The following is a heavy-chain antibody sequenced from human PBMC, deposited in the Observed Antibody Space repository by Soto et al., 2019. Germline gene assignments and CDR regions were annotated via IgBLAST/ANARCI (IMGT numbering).Heavy chain of an antibody. CDR2: MNPSTGNT. CDR1: GYTFTSCD. CDR3: ARRKERSGPHYFDS. V-gene: IGHV1-8*01. Sequence: ASVKVSCKASGYTFTSCDIHWVRQATGQGPEWMGWMNPSTGNTGFAQEFQGRVTLTRNTSITTAYMELSSLRSEDTAVYFCARRKERSGPHYFDSWGQGALVTVSS. D-gene: IGHD6-25*01. J-gene: IGHJ4*02.